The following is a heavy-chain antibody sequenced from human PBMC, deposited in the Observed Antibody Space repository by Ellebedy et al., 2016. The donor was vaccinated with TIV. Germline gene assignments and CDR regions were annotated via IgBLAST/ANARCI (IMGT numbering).Heavy chain of an antibody. V-gene: IGHV4-59*01. CDR3: ARVGEMATIHDAFDI. D-gene: IGHD5-24*01. CDR1: GGSISSYY. Sequence: SETLSLXXTVSGGSISSYYWSWIRQPPGKGLEWIGYIYYSGSTNYNPSLKSRVTISVDTSKYQFSLKLSSVTAADTAVYYCARVGEMATIHDAFDIWGQGTMVTVSS. CDR2: IYYSGST. J-gene: IGHJ3*02.